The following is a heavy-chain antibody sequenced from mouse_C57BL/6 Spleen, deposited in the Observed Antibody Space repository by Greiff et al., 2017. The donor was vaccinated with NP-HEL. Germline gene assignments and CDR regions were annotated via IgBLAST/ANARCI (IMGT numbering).Heavy chain of an antibody. V-gene: IGHV5-4*01. J-gene: IGHJ2*01. D-gene: IGHD2-2*01. CDR2: ISDGGSYT. CDR1: GFTFSSYA. CDR3: AREGSTMVTTGGFDY. Sequence: EVQVVESGGGLVKPGGSLKLSCAASGFTFSSYAMSWVRQTPEKRLEWVATISDGGSYTYYPDNVKGRFTISRDNAKNNLYLQMSHLKSEDTAMYYCAREGSTMVTTGGFDYWGQGTTLTVSS.